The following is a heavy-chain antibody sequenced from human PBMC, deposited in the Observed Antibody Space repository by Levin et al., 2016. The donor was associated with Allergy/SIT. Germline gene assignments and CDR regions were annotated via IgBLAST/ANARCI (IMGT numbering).Heavy chain of an antibody. J-gene: IGHJ2*01. V-gene: IGHV4-39*01. CDR2: TSYSGRT. D-gene: IGHD2-21*01. CDR3: ARRRGRSIPDYWYFDL. Sequence: WIRQPPGKGLEWIGSTSYSGRTYYNPSLRSGVAISVDTSKNQLSLNLSSVTAADTALYFCARRRGRSIPDYWYFDLWGRGTLVTVSS.